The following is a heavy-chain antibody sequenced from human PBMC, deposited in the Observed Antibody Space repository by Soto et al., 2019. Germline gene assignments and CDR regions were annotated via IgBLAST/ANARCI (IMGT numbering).Heavy chain of an antibody. CDR1: GLIFSSSV. Sequence: EVLLLESGGGLVQPGGSLRLSCAASGLIFSSSVMTWVRQVPGKGLEWVSVITDNGGYTSYLDSVKGRFTVSRDNSTNTVFLQMNSLGAEDPAIYDCAKNFRDCTKSAGYFSWGQGTLVTVAS. V-gene: IGHV3-23*01. J-gene: IGHJ4*02. D-gene: IGHD2-8*01. CDR3: AKNFRDCTKSAGYFS. CDR2: ITDNGGYT.